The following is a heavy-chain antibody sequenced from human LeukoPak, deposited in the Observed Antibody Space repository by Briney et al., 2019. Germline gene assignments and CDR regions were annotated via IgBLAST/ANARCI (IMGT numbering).Heavy chain of an antibody. D-gene: IGHD6-19*01. CDR3: ARELEAGSGCYEY. Sequence: SVKVSCKASGGTFSSYAISWVRQAPGQGLEWMGGIIPIFGTANYAQKFQGRVTITTDESTSTAYMELSSLRSEDTAVYYCARELEAGSGCYEYWGQGTLVTVSS. J-gene: IGHJ4*02. V-gene: IGHV1-69*05. CDR2: IIPIFGTA. CDR1: GGTFSSYA.